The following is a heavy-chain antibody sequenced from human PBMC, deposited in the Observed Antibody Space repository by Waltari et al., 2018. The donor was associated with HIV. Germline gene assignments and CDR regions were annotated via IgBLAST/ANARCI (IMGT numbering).Heavy chain of an antibody. CDR2: IRSDGREK. CDR3: ATNGDWAFDI. CDR1: ESTSSSNW. D-gene: IGHD2-21*01. J-gene: IGHJ3*02. Sequence: VQLVESGGGLVQPGGSLRLYCVVSESTSSSNWMTWVRQAPGKGLEWVANIRSDGREKYYVDSVKGRFTVSRDNAKNSLFLYMNNLRVEDTAVYYCATNGDWAFDIWGQGTTVTVSS. V-gene: IGHV3-7*01.